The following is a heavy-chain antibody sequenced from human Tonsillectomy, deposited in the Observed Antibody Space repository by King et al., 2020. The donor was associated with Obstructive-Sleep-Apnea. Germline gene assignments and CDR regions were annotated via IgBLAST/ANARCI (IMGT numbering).Heavy chain of an antibody. J-gene: IGHJ6*03. V-gene: IGHV1-18*01. CDR2: INAYNGNT. CDR3: SRERGFFSRPNCLPDAADV. CDR1: GYSFHNYG. D-gene: IGHD2-21*01. Sequence: QLVQSGGEVKKPGASVKVSCKASGYSFHNYGLSWVRQAPGQGLEWLGWINAYNGNTNYAQKFQDRVTLTTDTSTSTAYMEVRSLRSDDTAIYYCSRERGFFSRPNCLPDAADVWGTGTPVTV.